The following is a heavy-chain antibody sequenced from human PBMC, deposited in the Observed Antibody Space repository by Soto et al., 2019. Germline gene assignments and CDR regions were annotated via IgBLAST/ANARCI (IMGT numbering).Heavy chain of an antibody. V-gene: IGHV4-30-2*01. CDR2: IYHTGNA. CDR1: GGSITSGGYF. D-gene: IGHD1-26*01. J-gene: IGHJ3*01. Sequence: PSETLSLTCKVSGGSITSGGYFWSWIPQPQGEGLDWIGSIYHTGNAFYTTSLNIRVAMSVDVSKSQFSLNLNSVTAADTAVSYCARGGSGRIQGGHFAVWGQGTMVTVSS. CDR3: ARGGSGRIQGGHFAV.